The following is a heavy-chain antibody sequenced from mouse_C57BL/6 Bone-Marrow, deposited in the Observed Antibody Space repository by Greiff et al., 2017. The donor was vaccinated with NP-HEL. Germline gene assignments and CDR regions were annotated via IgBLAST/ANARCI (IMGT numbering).Heavy chain of an antibody. D-gene: IGHD2-2*01. CDR1: GYAFSSSW. Sequence: QVQLQQSGPELVKPGASVKISCKASGYAFSSSWMNWVKQRPGKGLEWLGRIYPGDGDTNYNGKFKGKATLTADKSSSTAYMQLSSLTSEDSAVYFCANGYPCAYWGQGTLVTVSA. CDR2: IYPGDGDT. V-gene: IGHV1-82*01. CDR3: ANGYPCAY. J-gene: IGHJ3*01.